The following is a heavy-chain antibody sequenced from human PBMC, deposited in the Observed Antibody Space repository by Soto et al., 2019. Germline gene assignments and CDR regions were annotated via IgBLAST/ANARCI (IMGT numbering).Heavy chain of an antibody. V-gene: IGHV1-8*01. CDR1: GYTFTSYD. CDR3: ARGINYYDSGDDAFDI. D-gene: IGHD3-10*01. CDR2: MNPNSGNT. J-gene: IGHJ3*02. Sequence: QVQLVQSGAEVKKPGASVKVSCKASGYTFTSYDINWVRQATGQGLEWMGWMNPNSGNTGYAQKFQGRVTMTSNTSISTAYMELSSLRSEDTAVYYCARGINYYDSGDDAFDIWGQGTMVTVSS.